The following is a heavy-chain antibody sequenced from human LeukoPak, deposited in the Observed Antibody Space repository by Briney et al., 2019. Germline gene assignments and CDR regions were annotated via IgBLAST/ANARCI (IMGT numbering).Heavy chain of an antibody. V-gene: IGHV3-30*02. J-gene: IGHJ4*02. CDR3: AKGPHRFLSRGSHRSFFLDY. Sequence: PGGSLRLSCAASGFTFSSYSMNWVRQAPGKGLEWVAFIRYDGSNKYYADSVKGRFTISRDNSKNTLYLQMNSLRAEDTAVYYCAKGPHRFLSRGSHRSFFLDYWGQGTLVTVSS. CDR1: GFTFSSYS. D-gene: IGHD3-10*01. CDR2: IRYDGSNK.